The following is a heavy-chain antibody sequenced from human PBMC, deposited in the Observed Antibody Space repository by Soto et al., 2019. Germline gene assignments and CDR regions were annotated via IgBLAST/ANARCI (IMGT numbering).Heavy chain of an antibody. V-gene: IGHV3-30*18. D-gene: IGHD3-3*01. CDR3: AKAQLTDYDFWSGYSIPYGMDV. CDR1: GFTFSSYG. Sequence: PGGSLRLSCAASGFTFSSYGMHWVRQAPGKGLEWVAVISYDGSNKYYVDSVKGRFTISRDNSKNTLYLQMNSLRAEDTAVYYCAKAQLTDYDFWSGYSIPYGMDVWGQGTTVTVSS. J-gene: IGHJ6*02. CDR2: ISYDGSNK.